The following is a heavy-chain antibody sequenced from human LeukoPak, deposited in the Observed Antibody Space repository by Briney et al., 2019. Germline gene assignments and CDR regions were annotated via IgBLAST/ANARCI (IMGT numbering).Heavy chain of an antibody. CDR3: ATGRPYYYDSSGYYFN. D-gene: IGHD3-22*01. Sequence: ASVKVSCKASGYTFTSYDINWVRQATGQGLEWMGWMNPNSGNTGYAQKFQGRVTMTRNTSISTAYMELSSLRSEDTAVYYCATGRPYYYDSSGYYFNWGQGTLVTVSS. CDR1: GYTFTSYD. V-gene: IGHV1-8*01. J-gene: IGHJ4*02. CDR2: MNPNSGNT.